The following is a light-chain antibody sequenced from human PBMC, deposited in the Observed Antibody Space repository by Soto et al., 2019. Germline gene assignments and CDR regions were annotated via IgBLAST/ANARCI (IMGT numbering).Light chain of an antibody. CDR2: DAS. Sequence: EIVLTQSPATLSFSPGETATLSCRASQSVSGKLAWYQQKPGQAPRLLIYDASTRATGIPARFSGSGSGTEFTLTISSLQSEDFAVYYCQQSNNWPWTFGQGTKVDIK. J-gene: IGKJ1*01. V-gene: IGKV3-15*01. CDR1: QSVSGK. CDR3: QQSNNWPWT.